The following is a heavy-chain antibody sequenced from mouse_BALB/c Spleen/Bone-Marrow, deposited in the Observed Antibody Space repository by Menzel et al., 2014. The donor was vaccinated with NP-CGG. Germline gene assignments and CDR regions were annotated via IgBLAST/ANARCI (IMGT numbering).Heavy chain of an antibody. CDR1: GYTFTSYW. CDR2: IFPSETYT. V-gene: IGHV1-69*02. J-gene: IGHJ2*01. Sequence: QVQLQQSGAELVRPGALVKLSCKASGYTFTSYWINWVKQRPGQGLEWIGNIFPSETYTNYNQKFKDKATLTVDKSSSTAYMQLSSPTSEDSAVYYCTRDNWDYWGQGTTLTVSS. D-gene: IGHD4-1*01. CDR3: TRDNWDY.